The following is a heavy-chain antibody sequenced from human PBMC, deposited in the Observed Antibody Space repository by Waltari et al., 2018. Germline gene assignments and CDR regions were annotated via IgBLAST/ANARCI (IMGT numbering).Heavy chain of an antibody. Sequence: AWIRQTPGKGLEWIGYIHYSGNTYYNPSLRSRVTISVDTSKNQFSLNLRSVTAADTAVYYCARRVVTTGGVDYWGQGTLVTVSS. CDR3: ARRVVTTGGVDY. CDR2: IHYSGNT. D-gene: IGHD2-21*02. V-gene: IGHV4-39*07. J-gene: IGHJ4*02.